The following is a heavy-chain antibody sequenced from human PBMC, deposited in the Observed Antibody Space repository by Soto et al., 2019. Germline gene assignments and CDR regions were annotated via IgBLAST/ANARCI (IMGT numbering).Heavy chain of an antibody. J-gene: IGHJ4*02. CDR1: GFTFSSYG. CDR2: ISYDGSNT. CDR3: AKEGGLSGSYYISSSYYFDY. Sequence: GGSLRLSCVASGFTFSSYGMHWVRQAPGKGLEWVATISYDGSNTYYADSVKGRFTISRDNSKNTLYLQMNSLRAEDTSVYYCAKEGGLSGSYYISSSYYFDYWGQGTLVTVSS. V-gene: IGHV3-30*18. D-gene: IGHD1-26*01.